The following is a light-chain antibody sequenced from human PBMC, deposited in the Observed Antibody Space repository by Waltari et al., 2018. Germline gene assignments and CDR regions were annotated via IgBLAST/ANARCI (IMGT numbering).Light chain of an antibody. CDR1: QSVGTY. J-gene: IGKJ4*01. CDR3: HQRSDWPLT. V-gene: IGKV3-11*01. Sequence: IVVTQSRATLSLSRGERATLACRTSQSVGTYLVWYQQKPGQAPRLLIYDASNRATGIPARFSCSGSGTDFTLTISYLEPEDFAVYYCHQRSDWPLTFGGGTKVEIK. CDR2: DAS.